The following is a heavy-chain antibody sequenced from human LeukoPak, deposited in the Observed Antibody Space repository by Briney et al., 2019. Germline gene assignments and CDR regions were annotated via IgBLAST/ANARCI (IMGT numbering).Heavy chain of an antibody. V-gene: IGHV3-23*01. Sequence: GGSLRLSCAASGFTFSSYAMSWVRQAPGKGLEWVSGISGSGGSTYYADSVKGRFTISRDNSKNTLYLQMNSLRAEDTAVYYCATNSRITMIVVVITDFDYWGQGTLVTVSS. J-gene: IGHJ4*02. CDR2: ISGSGGST. D-gene: IGHD3-22*01. CDR1: GFTFSSYA. CDR3: ATNSRITMIVVVITDFDY.